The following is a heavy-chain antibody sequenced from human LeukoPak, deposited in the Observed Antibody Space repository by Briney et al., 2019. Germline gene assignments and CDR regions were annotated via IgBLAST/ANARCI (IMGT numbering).Heavy chain of an antibody. J-gene: IGHJ4*02. V-gene: IGHV1-24*01. D-gene: IGHD2-15*01. Sequence: GASVKVSCKVSGYTLTELSMHWVRQAPGKGLEWMGGFDPEDGETIYAQKFQGRVTMTEDTSTDTAYMELSSLRSEDTAVYYCATTNLGYCSGGSCYPDVFDYWGQGTLVTVSS. CDR3: ATTNLGYCSGGSCYPDVFDY. CDR1: GYTLTELS. CDR2: FDPEDGET.